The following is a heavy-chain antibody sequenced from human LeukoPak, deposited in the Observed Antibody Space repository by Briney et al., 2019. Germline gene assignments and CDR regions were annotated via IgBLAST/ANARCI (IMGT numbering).Heavy chain of an antibody. D-gene: IGHD5-18*01. CDR1: GYTFTGYY. CDR3: ARDRSGYSYGEPLDH. J-gene: IGHJ4*02. Sequence: ASAKVSCKASGYTFTGYYLHWVRQAPGQGLEWLGRINPNTGGTDDAQKFQGRVTMTRDTSINTAYMELSRLRPDDTAVYYCARDRSGYSYGEPLDHWGQGTLVIVSS. V-gene: IGHV1-2*06. CDR2: INPNTGGT.